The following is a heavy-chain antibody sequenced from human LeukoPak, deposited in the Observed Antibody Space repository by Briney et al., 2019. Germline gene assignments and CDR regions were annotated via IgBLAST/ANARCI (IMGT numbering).Heavy chain of an antibody. CDR2: IKQDGSEK. V-gene: IGHV3-7*01. CDR3: ARGRSGSYQRYYFDY. D-gene: IGHD1-26*01. Sequence: PGGSLRLSCAASGFTFSSYWMSWVRQAPGKGLEWVANIKQDGSEKYYVDSVKGRFTISGDNAKNSLYLQMNSLRAEDTAVYYCARGRSGSYQRYYFDYWGQGTLVTVSS. CDR1: GFTFSSYW. J-gene: IGHJ4*02.